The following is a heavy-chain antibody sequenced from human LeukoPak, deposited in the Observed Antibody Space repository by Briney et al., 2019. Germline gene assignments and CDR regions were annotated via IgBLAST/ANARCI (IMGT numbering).Heavy chain of an antibody. CDR2: ISSSGRTV. CDR1: GFTFNIYS. Sequence: GGSLRLSCAASGFTFNIYSMNWVRLAPGKGLEWVSYISSSGRTVYYADSVKGRVTISRDNAKNSLYLQMNSLRAEDTAVYYCARDAYSDSSDYWGYFDYWGQGTLVTVSS. J-gene: IGHJ4*02. CDR3: ARDAYSDSSDYWGYFDY. V-gene: IGHV3-48*04. D-gene: IGHD3-22*01.